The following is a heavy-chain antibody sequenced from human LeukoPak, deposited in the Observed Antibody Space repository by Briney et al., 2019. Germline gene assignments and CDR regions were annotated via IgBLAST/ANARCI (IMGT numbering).Heavy chain of an antibody. D-gene: IGHD5-24*01. V-gene: IGHV1-8*01. CDR1: GYTFTSYD. Sequence: AASVKVSCKASGYTFTSYDINWVRQATGQGLEWMGWMNPNSGNTGYAQKFQGRVTMTRNTSISTAYMELSSLRSEDTAVYYCAAIGDGYNYWGLNDAFDIWGQGTMVTVSS. CDR2: MNPNSGNT. J-gene: IGHJ3*02. CDR3: AAIGDGYNYWGLNDAFDI.